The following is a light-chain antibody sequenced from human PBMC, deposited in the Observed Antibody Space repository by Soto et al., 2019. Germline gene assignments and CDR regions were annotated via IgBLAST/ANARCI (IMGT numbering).Light chain of an antibody. CDR1: SSNIGNNT. CDR2: NNN. Sequence: QSLLTQPPSTSGTPGQRVTISCSGSSSNIGNNTVSWCQQLPGTAPKPLIYNNNQRPSGVPDRFSGSKSGTSASLAISGLQSEDEADYYCAAWDDRLIRYGLGTGTKVTVL. V-gene: IGLV1-44*01. J-gene: IGLJ1*01. CDR3: AAWDDRLIRYG.